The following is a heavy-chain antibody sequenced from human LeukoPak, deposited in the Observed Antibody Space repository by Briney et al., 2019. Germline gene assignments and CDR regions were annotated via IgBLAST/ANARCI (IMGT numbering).Heavy chain of an antibody. J-gene: IGHJ6*02. Sequence: GGSLRLPCAASGFTFSSYGMHWVRQAPGKGLEWVAVIWYDGSNKYYADSVKGRFTISRDNSKNTLYLQMNSLRAEDTAVYYCARASSSWYGYYYGMDVWGQGTTVTVSS. CDR3: ARASSSWYGYYYGMDV. V-gene: IGHV3-33*01. CDR1: GFTFSSYG. D-gene: IGHD6-13*01. CDR2: IWYDGSNK.